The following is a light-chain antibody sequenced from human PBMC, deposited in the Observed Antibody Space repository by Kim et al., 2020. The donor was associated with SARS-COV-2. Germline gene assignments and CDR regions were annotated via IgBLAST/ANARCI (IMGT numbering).Light chain of an antibody. J-gene: IGKJ2*01. CDR1: QSISSS. CDR3: HQSSDLHT. V-gene: IGKV6-21*02. Sequence: EIVLTQSPEFQSVPPKEKVTITCRASQSISSSLHWYQQKPDQSPKLLIRYASQSMSGVPSRFSGSGSGTEFTLTIDSLEPEDAASYCCHQSSDLHTFGQGTKLEI. CDR2: YAS.